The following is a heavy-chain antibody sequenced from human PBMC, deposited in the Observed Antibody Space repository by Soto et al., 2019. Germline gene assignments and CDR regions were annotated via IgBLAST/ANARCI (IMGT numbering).Heavy chain of an antibody. D-gene: IGHD1-1*01. CDR3: ASRGTSYYGMDV. Sequence: QVQLVQSGAEVKKPGASMKVSCKASGYTFTSYDINWVRQATGQGLEWMGWMNPNSGNTGYAQKFQGRVTMTRNTSISTAYMELSSLRSEDTAVYYCASRGTSYYGMDVWGQGTTVTVSS. V-gene: IGHV1-8*01. J-gene: IGHJ6*02. CDR2: MNPNSGNT. CDR1: GYTFTSYD.